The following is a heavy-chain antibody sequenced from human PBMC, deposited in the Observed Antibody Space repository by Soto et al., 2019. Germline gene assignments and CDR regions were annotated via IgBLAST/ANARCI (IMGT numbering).Heavy chain of an antibody. CDR3: ARYSGSYYVPIDY. D-gene: IGHD1-26*01. V-gene: IGHV4-31*03. CDR1: GGAISSGGYY. Sequence: QVQLQESGPGLVKPSQTLSLTCTVSGGAISSGGYYWSWIRQHPGKCLEWIGYIYYSGSTYYNPSLKSRVTISVDTSKNQFSLKLSSVTAADTAVYYCARYSGSYYVPIDYWGQGTLVTVSS. CDR2: IYYSGST. J-gene: IGHJ4*02.